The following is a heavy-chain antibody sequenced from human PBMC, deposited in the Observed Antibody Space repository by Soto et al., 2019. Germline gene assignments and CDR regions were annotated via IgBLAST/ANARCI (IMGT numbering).Heavy chain of an antibody. CDR1: GDSMTSGDYS. CDR2: IYRTGNT. Sequence: PSETLSLTCTVSGDSMTSGDYSWSWIRQPPGKGLEWLGYIYRTGNTHYSPSLKSRVSISQDRSKNQFSLKLSSVTAADTAVYYCASHYYDSSGYLLAEYFQHWVQGTLVTVSS. CDR3: ASHYYDSSGYLLAEYFQH. V-gene: IGHV4-30-2*02. D-gene: IGHD3-22*01. J-gene: IGHJ1*01.